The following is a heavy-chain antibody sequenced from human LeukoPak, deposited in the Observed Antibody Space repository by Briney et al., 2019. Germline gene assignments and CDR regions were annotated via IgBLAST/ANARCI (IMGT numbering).Heavy chain of an antibody. CDR2: INPNSGGT. D-gene: IGHD4-17*01. CDR1: GYTFTGYY. V-gene: IGHV1-2*02. J-gene: IGHJ4*02. Sequence: ASVKVSCKASGYTFTGYYMHWVRQAPGQGLEWMGWINPNSGGTNYAQKFQGRVTMTRDTSTSTAYMELSRLRSDDTAVYYCARMYDYGDYRAFDYWGQGTLVTVSS. CDR3: ARMYDYGDYRAFDY.